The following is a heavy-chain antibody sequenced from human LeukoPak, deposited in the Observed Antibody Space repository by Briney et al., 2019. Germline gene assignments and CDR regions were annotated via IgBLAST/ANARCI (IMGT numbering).Heavy chain of an antibody. J-gene: IGHJ5*02. V-gene: IGHV4-59*08. CDR1: GGSISSYY. CDR2: IYYSGST. D-gene: IGHD6-19*01. Sequence: PSETLSLTCTVSGGSISSYYWSWIRRPPGKGLEWIGYIYYSGSTNYNPSLKSRVTISVDTSKNQFSLKLSSVIAADTAVYYCARRRDSGGWYWFAPWGQGPRVTVPS. CDR3: ARRRDSGGWYWFAP.